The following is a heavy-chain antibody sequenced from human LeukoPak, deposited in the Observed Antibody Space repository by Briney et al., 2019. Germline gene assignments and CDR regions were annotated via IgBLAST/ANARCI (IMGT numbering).Heavy chain of an antibody. V-gene: IGHV1-46*01. D-gene: IGHD3-10*01. J-gene: IGHJ6*03. Sequence: ASVKVSCKASGYTFTSYYMHWVRQAPGQGLEWMGIINPSGGSTSYAQKFQGRVTMTRDMSTSTVYMELSSLRSEDTAVYYCARDSGVLLWFGELVPGSYMDVWGKGTTVTVSS. CDR3: ARDSGVLLWFGELVPGSYMDV. CDR2: INPSGGST. CDR1: GYTFTSYY.